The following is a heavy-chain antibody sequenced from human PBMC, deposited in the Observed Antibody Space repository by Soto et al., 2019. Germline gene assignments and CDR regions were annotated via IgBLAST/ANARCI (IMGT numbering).Heavy chain of an antibody. CDR3: ARDAALTQADSNVDY. CDR1: AGSFSGYY. D-gene: IGHD4-4*01. J-gene: IGHJ4*02. V-gene: IGHV4-34*01. Sequence: QVQLQQWGAGLLKPSETLSLTCAVYAGSFSGYYWSWIRQPPGKGLEWIGEINHSGSTNYNPSLKSRVTISVDTSKNQFSLKLSSVTAADTAVHYCARDAALTQADSNVDYWGQGTLVTVSS. CDR2: INHSGST.